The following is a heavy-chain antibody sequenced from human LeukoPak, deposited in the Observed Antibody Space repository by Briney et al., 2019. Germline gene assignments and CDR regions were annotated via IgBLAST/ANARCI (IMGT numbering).Heavy chain of an antibody. CDR1: GYTLTDFG. CDR2: ISAYNGNT. J-gene: IGHJ3*02. D-gene: IGHD3-10*01. Sequence: ASVKVSCKTSGYTLTDFGLSWVRQAPGQGLEWMGWISAYNGNTNYAQKLQGRVTMTTDTSTSTAYMELRSLRSDDTAVYYCARQWFGELLNDDAFDIWGQGTMVTVSS. CDR3: ARQWFGELLNDDAFDI. V-gene: IGHV1-18*01.